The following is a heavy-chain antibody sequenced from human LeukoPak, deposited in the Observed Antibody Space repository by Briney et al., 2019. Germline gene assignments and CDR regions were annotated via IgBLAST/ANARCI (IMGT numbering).Heavy chain of an antibody. Sequence: SETLSLTCTVSGGSISSFYWTWIRQPPGKGLEWIGYPYYSGSTYYNPSLKSRVTISLDTSKNQFSLKLSSVTAADTAVYYCARTGPSYYYGSGSYLDYWGQGTLVTVSS. V-gene: IGHV4-59*08. CDR1: GGSISSFY. D-gene: IGHD3-10*01. J-gene: IGHJ4*02. CDR2: PYYSGST. CDR3: ARTGPSYYYGSGSYLDY.